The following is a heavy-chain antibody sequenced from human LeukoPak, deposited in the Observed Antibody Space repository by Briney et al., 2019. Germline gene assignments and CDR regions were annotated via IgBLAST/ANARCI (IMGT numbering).Heavy chain of an antibody. Sequence: SETLSLTCAVYGGSFSGYYWSWIRQPPGKGLEWIGEINHSGSTNYNPSLKSRVTISVDTSKNQFSLKLSSVTAADTAVYYCADSLSGSYRNWFDPWGQGTLVTVSS. CDR2: INHSGST. V-gene: IGHV4-34*01. CDR3: ADSLSGSYRNWFDP. D-gene: IGHD1-26*01. J-gene: IGHJ5*02. CDR1: GGSFSGYY.